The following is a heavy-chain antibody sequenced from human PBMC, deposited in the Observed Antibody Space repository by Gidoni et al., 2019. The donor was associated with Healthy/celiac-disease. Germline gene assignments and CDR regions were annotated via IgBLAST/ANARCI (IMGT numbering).Heavy chain of an antibody. Sequence: QVQLVQSGAEVKKPGASVQVSCKASGSPFTSYAMHWVRQAPGQRLEWMGWINAGNGNTKYSQKFQGRVTITRDTSASTAYMELSSLRSEDTAVYYCARSGDYDPNYFDYWGQGTLVTVSS. V-gene: IGHV1-3*01. CDR1: GSPFTSYA. J-gene: IGHJ4*02. CDR3: ARSGDYDPNYFDY. D-gene: IGHD2-21*02. CDR2: INAGNGNT.